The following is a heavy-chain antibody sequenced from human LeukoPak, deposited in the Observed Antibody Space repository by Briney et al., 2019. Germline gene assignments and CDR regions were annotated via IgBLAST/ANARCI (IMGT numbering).Heavy chain of an antibody. D-gene: IGHD6-19*01. CDR3: ARDGGPGSGWSDFDY. Sequence: QTWGSLRLSCAASGFIFSSYAMHWVRPAPGKGLEWVAVISYDGSNKYYADSVKGRFTISRDNSKNTLYLQMNSLRAEDTAVYYCARDGGPGSGWSDFDYWGQGTLVTVSS. V-gene: IGHV3-30-3*01. J-gene: IGHJ4*02. CDR2: ISYDGSNK. CDR1: GFIFSSYA.